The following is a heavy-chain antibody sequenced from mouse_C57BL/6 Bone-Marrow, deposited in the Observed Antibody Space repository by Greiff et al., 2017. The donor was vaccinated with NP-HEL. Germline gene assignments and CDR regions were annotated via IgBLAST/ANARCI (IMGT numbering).Heavy chain of an antibody. D-gene: IGHD1-1*01. CDR1: GFSFTSYG. CDR2: IWSGGST. J-gene: IGHJ4*01. V-gene: IGHV2-2*01. Sequence: VKVVESGPGLVQPSQSLSITCTVSGFSFTSYGVHWVRQSPGKGLEWLGVIWSGGSTDYNAAFISRLSISKDNSKSQVFFKMNSLQADDTAIYYCASYYSGSSYYAMDYWGQGTSVTVSS. CDR3: ASYYSGSSYYAMDY.